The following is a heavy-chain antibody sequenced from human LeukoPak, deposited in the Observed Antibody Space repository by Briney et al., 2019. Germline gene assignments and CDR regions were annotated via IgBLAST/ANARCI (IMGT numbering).Heavy chain of an antibody. V-gene: IGHV4-34*01. CDR1: GGSFSGYY. Sequence: PSETLSLTCAVYGGSFSGYYWNWIRQPPGKGLEWIGEIYHSGSTNYNPSLKSRVTISVDKSKNQFSLKLSSVTAADTAVYYCARDEADSSAILVWGQGTLVTVSS. D-gene: IGHD3-22*01. CDR3: ARDEADSSAILV. J-gene: IGHJ4*02. CDR2: IYHSGST.